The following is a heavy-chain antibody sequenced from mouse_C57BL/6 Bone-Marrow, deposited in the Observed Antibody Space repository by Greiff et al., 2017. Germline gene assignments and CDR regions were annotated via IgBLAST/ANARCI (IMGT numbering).Heavy chain of an antibody. CDR3: ARRHYGYDLDD. CDR2: IDPNCGGT. CDR1: GYTFTSYW. J-gene: IGHJ2*01. D-gene: IGHD2-2*01. Sequence: QVQLQQPGAELVKPGASVKLSCKASGYTFTSYWMHWVKQRPGRGLEWIGRIDPNCGGTNYNEKFKSKATLTVDKPSNTAYIQLSSLTSEDSAVYYCARRHYGYDLDDWGQGTTLTGSS. V-gene: IGHV1-72*01.